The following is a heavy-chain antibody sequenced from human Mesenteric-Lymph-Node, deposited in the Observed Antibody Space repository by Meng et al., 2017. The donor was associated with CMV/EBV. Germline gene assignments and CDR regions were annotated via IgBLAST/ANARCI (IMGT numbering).Heavy chain of an antibody. CDR2: IYYSGTT. J-gene: IGHJ3*02. CDR1: GGSLSTYY. CDR3: ARDSCTNGVCLDAFDI. Sequence: GSLRLSCTVSGGSLSTYYWSWIRQPPGKGLEWIGYIYYSGTTNYNPSLKSRVTISKDTSKNQFSLKVNSVTAADTAVYYCARDSCTNGVCLDAFDIWGQGTVVTVSS. D-gene: IGHD2-8*01. V-gene: IGHV4-59*01.